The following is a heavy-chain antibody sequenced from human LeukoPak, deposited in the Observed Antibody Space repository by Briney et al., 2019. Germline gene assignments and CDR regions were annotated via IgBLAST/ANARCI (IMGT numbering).Heavy chain of an antibody. CDR2: ISDSGGST. Sequence: GGSLRLSCAASGFTFSDYAMTWVRQAPGKGLQWVSLISDSGGSTYYADSVKGRFTVSRDNSKATLYLQMNSLRADDTAVYFCAKRGGSWSYFDYWGQGTLVTVSS. V-gene: IGHV3-23*01. D-gene: IGHD3-3*01. CDR3: AKRGGSWSYFDY. CDR1: GFTFSDYA. J-gene: IGHJ4*02.